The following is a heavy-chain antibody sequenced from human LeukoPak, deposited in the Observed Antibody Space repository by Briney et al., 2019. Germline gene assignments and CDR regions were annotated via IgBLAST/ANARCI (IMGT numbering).Heavy chain of an antibody. CDR3: ARIPLGYSGAYYFDY. Sequence: SETLSLTCTVSRGSISGSIRSYYWSWLRQPPGKGLDWIGYISSSGSVNDNPSLRSRVTISVDTSKNQFFLNLSSVSAADTAVYYCARIPLGYSGAYYFDYWGQGTLVTVSP. D-gene: IGHD5-12*01. CDR1: RGSISGSIRSYY. J-gene: IGHJ4*02. V-gene: IGHV4-4*09. CDR2: ISSSGSV.